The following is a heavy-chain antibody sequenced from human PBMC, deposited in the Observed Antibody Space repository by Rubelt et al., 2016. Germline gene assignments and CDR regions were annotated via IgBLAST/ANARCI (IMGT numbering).Heavy chain of an antibody. Sequence: QLQLQESGPGLVKPSETLSLTCTVSGGSISSSSYYWSWIRQHPGKGLEWIGYIYYSGSTYYNPSLKIRVTLSVDTSKNQFSLKLSSVTAADTAVYYCARGAGKDGYNYFGFDYWGQGTLVTVSS. V-gene: IGHV4-31*03. D-gene: IGHD5-24*01. CDR1: GGSISSSSYY. J-gene: IGHJ4*02. CDR2: IYYSGST. CDR3: ARGAGKDGYNYFGFDY.